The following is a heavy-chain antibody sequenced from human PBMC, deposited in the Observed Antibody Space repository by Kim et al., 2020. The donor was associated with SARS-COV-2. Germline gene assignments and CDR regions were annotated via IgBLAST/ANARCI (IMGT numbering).Heavy chain of an antibody. J-gene: IGHJ3*02. CDR3: ARATEQQLQYGSDALDI. CDR2: ISTSGTTI. V-gene: IGHV3-48*03. D-gene: IGHD6-13*01. CDR1: GFTFNSCD. Sequence: GGSLRLSCAASGFTFNSCDMNWVRQAPGKGLEWVSYISTSGTTIYYADSVKGRFTISRDNAKNSLYLQMNSLRAEDTAVYYCARATEQQLQYGSDALDIWGHGTMVTVSS.